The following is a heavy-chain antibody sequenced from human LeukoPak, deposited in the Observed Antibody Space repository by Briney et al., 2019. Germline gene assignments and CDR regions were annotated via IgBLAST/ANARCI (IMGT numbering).Heavy chain of an antibody. CDR1: GFTFSSYA. D-gene: IGHD6-6*01. Sequence: GGPLRLSCAASGFTFSSYAMSWVRQAPGKGLEWVSAISGSGGSTYYADSVKGRFTISRDNSKNTLYLQMNSLRAEDTAVYYCAKDRSSSSGFDYWGQGTLVTVSS. J-gene: IGHJ4*02. V-gene: IGHV3-23*01. CDR3: AKDRSSSSGFDY. CDR2: ISGSGGST.